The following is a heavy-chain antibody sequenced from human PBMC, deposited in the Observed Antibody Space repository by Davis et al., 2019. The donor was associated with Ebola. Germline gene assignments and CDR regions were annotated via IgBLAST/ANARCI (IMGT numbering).Heavy chain of an antibody. V-gene: IGHV4-39*01. D-gene: IGHD3-3*01. J-gene: IGHJ6*02. Sequence: MPGGSLRLSCAASGFTFSRYTMNWVRQAPGKGLEWIGSIYYSGSAYYNPSLKSRVTISIDTSKNQFSLKLSSVTAADTAVFYCARHLGYYDFWSGPLYYYYGMDVWGQGTTVTVSS. CDR3: ARHLGYYDFWSGPLYYYYGMDV. CDR2: IYYSGSA. CDR1: GFTFSRYT.